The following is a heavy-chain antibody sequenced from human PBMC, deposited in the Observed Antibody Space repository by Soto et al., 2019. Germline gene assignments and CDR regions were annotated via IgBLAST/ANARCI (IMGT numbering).Heavy chain of an antibody. CDR3: ARSQLIYYYYYMDV. Sequence: QVQLVQSGAEVKKPGASVKVSCKASGYTFTSYAMHWVRQAPGQRLEWMGWINAGSGNTKYSQKFQGRVTITRDTSASTAYMELSSLRSEDTAVYYCARSQLIYYYYYMDVWGKGTTVTVSS. J-gene: IGHJ6*03. D-gene: IGHD2-2*01. CDR1: GYTFTSYA. CDR2: INAGSGNT. V-gene: IGHV1-3*01.